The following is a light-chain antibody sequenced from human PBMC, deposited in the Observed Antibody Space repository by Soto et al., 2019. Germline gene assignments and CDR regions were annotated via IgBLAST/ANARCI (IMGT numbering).Light chain of an antibody. CDR3: CSYAGNVI. CDR2: EVT. V-gene: IGLV2-23*02. Sequence: QSALTQPASVSGSPGLSITISCTGTSSDVGSHNLVSWYQQHPGKAPKLMIYEVTKRPSGVSNRFSGSKAGNTASLTISGLQSEDEGDYHCCSYAGNVIFGGGTKVTVL. CDR1: SSDVGSHNL. J-gene: IGLJ2*01.